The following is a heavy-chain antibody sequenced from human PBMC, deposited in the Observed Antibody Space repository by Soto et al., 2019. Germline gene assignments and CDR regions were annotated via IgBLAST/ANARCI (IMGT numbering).Heavy chain of an antibody. D-gene: IGHD3-9*01. V-gene: IGHV3-30-3*01. J-gene: IGHJ3*02. CDR2: ISYDGSNK. CDR3: ATLGRGTLTGFVDALDI. CDR1: GFTFNSYA. Sequence: QVQLVESGGGVVQPGTSLRLSCAASGFTFNSYAMHWVRQAPGKGLDWVAVISYDGSNKYYADSVKGRFTISRDNSRNKVSLQVNSLRTEDTALYYCATLGRGTLTGFVDALDIWGQGTMVTVSS.